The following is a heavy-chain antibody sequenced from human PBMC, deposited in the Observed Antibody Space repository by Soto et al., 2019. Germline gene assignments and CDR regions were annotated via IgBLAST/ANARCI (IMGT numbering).Heavy chain of an antibody. CDR2: MYYSGST. CDR1: GGSISSYY. J-gene: IGHJ4*02. Sequence: PSETLSLTCTVSGGSISSYYWSWIRQPPGKGLEWIGYMYYSGSTNYNPSLKSRVTITVDTSKNQFSLKLSSVTAADTAVSYCGQFDQVSYYFDYWGQGTLVTVSS. CDR3: GQFDQVSYYFDY. V-gene: IGHV4-59*01.